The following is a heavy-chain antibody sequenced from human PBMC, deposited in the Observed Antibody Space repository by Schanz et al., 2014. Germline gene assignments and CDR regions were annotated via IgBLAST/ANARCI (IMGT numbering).Heavy chain of an antibody. CDR3: AKSLESCPGGRCSRGYFDY. Sequence: EVQLLESGGGLIQPGGSLRLSCAASGFIFGSSVMAWVRQAPGKGLEWVSLISDSGDTAYYADSVKGRFTISRDNFKGALYLQMSSLRAEDTAVYYCAKSLESCPGGRCSRGYFDYWGQGTLVNVSS. CDR2: ISDSGDTA. J-gene: IGHJ4*02. CDR1: GFIFGSSV. D-gene: IGHD2-8*02. V-gene: IGHV3-23*01.